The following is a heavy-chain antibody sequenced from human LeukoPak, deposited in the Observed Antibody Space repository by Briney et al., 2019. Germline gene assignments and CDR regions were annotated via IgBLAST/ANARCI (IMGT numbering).Heavy chain of an antibody. CDR1: GFPFSDFG. CDR3: GRVYRHGADM. V-gene: IGHV3-30*02. D-gene: IGHD4/OR15-4a*01. Sequence: GGSLKLSCAASGFPFSDFGMHWVRQAPGKGLEWVTFLNFDGRSDFYADSVKGRFTISRDNSNNSLYLQMNSLRDEDTAVYYCGRVYRHGADMRGQGTMITVSS. CDR2: LNFDGRSD. J-gene: IGHJ3*02.